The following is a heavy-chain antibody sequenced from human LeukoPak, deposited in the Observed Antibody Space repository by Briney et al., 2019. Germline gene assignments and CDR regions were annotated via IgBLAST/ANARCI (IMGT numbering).Heavy chain of an antibody. D-gene: IGHD7-27*01. CDR2: ISSGSSTI. CDR1: GFTFSSYS. CDR3: AREGTNWGSGYFDY. J-gene: IGHJ4*02. V-gene: IGHV3-48*01. Sequence: GGSLRLSCAASGFTFSSYSMNWVRQAPGKGLEWVSYISSGSSTIYYADSVKGRFTISRDNAKNSLYLQMNSLRAEDTAVYYCAREGTNWGSGYFDYWGQGTLVTVSS.